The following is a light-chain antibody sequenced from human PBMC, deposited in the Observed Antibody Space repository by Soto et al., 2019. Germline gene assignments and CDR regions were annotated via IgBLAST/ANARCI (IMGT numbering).Light chain of an antibody. J-gene: IGKJ4*01. CDR1: QSVRSTY. V-gene: IGKV3-15*01. Sequence: EIVMTQSPVTLSVSPGERATLSSRASQSVRSTYLASYQQISGQAPRLHILGVSNRAAGIPARFSGSGSGTEFTLTISSLQSEDFAVYYCQQYGDWPLTFGGGTKVEIK. CDR3: QQYGDWPLT. CDR2: GVS.